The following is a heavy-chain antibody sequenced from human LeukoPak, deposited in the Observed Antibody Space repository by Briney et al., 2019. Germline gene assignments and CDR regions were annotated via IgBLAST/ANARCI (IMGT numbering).Heavy chain of an antibody. CDR3: ARDYSGYSNY. D-gene: IGHD4-11*01. J-gene: IGHJ4*02. Sequence: GGSLRLSCAASGFTVSSNYMSWVRQAPEKGLEWVSSISSDSNYIYYPESLKGRFTISRDNAKNSLYLQMNSLRAEDTAVYYCARDYSGYSNYWGQGTLVTVSS. CDR1: GFTVSSNY. CDR2: ISSDSNYI. V-gene: IGHV3-21*01.